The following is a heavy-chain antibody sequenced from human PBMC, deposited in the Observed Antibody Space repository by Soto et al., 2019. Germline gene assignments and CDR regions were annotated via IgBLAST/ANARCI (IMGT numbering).Heavy chain of an antibody. CDR1: GYTFTGYY. D-gene: IGHD6-19*01. Sequence: ASVKVSCKASGYTFTGYYMHWVRQAPGQGLEWMGWINPNSGGTNYAQKFQGRVTMTRDTPVSTAYMELSRLRSDDTAVYYCARDMVRAVAAIIPYYYYGMDVWGQGTTVTVSS. CDR2: INPNSGGT. V-gene: IGHV1-2*02. J-gene: IGHJ6*02. CDR3: ARDMVRAVAAIIPYYYYGMDV.